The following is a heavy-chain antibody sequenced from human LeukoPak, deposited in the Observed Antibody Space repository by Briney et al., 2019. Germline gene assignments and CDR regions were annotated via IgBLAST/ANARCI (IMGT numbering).Heavy chain of an antibody. CDR2: IYYSGST. Sequence: SETLSLTCNVSGGPINSNIYYWAWVRQPPGKGLEWIGSIYYSGSTYYNPSLKSRVTISVDTSKNQFSLRLSSVTAADTAVYYCARASAAAGLYYFDYWGQGTLVTVSS. V-gene: IGHV4-39*07. J-gene: IGHJ4*02. CDR3: ARASAAAGLYYFDY. CDR1: GGPINSNIYY. D-gene: IGHD6-13*01.